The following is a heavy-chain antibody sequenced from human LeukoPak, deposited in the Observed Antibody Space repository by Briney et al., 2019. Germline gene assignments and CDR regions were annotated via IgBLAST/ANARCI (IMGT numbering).Heavy chain of an antibody. CDR1: GFTFSSYA. CDR2: ISDSGGYT. J-gene: IGHJ5*02. CDR3: AIGYGSGRPGNWFDP. D-gene: IGHD3-10*01. V-gene: IGHV3-23*01. Sequence: PGGSLRLSCAASGFTFSSYAMSWVRQAPGKGLEWVSAISDSGGYTYYADSVKGRFTISRDNSKNTLYLQMNSLRAEDTAVYYCAIGYGSGRPGNWFDPWGLGTLVTVSS.